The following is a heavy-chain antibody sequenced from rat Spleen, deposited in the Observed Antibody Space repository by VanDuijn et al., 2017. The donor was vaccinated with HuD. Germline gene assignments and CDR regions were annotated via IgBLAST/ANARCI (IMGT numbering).Heavy chain of an antibody. CDR3: ARAGYLRDWYFDF. CDR2: IIYDGSRT. V-gene: IGHV5S10*01. J-gene: IGHJ1*01. Sequence: EVQLVESGGGLVQPGRSLKVSCAASGFTFSDYNMAWVRQAPKKGLEWVATIIYDGSRTYYRDSVKGRFIISRDDAKSTLYLQMDSLRSADTATYYCARAGYLRDWYFDFWGPGTMVTVSS. D-gene: IGHD2-2*01. CDR1: GFTFSDYN.